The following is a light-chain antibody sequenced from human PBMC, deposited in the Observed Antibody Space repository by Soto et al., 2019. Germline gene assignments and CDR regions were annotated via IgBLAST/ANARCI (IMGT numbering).Light chain of an antibody. Sequence: TQSPSTLSGSVGDRVTLSCRASQSVTSNYFAWYQQKPGQAPRLLIFGASIRDTGLPDRFSGGGSGTDFTLTISRLEPEDSAVYYCQQYGSSPGTFGQGTKVDIK. CDR3: QQYGSSPGT. CDR2: GAS. CDR1: QSVTSNY. J-gene: IGKJ1*01. V-gene: IGKV3-20*01.